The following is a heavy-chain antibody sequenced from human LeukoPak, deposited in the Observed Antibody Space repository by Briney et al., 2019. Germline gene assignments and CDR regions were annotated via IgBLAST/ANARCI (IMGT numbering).Heavy chain of an antibody. CDR2: ISGRSDYI. J-gene: IGHJ4*02. CDR3: ARDVWDDCSNSYGFCY. CDR1: GFTFSSYT. D-gene: IGHD4-11*01. Sequence: GGSLRLSCAASGFTFSSYTMSWVRQAPGKGLEWVSSISGRSDYIYYADSVKGRFTIPRDNAKNSLYLQMNSLRAEDTAVYYCARDVWDDCSNSYGFCYWGQGALVTVSS. V-gene: IGHV3-21*01.